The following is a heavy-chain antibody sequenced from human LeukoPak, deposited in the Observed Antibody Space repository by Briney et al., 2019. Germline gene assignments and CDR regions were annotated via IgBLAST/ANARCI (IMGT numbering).Heavy chain of an antibody. V-gene: IGHV3-23*01. CDR1: GFTFSSYA. D-gene: IGHD3-3*01. Sequence: PGGSLRLSCAASGFTFSSYAMSWVRQAPGKGLEWVSAISGSGGSTYYADSVEGRFTISRDNSKNTLYLQMNSLRAEDTAVYYCAKDSQAAIFGVVISFDYWGQGTLVTVSS. CDR3: AKDSQAAIFGVVISFDY. CDR2: ISGSGGST. J-gene: IGHJ4*02.